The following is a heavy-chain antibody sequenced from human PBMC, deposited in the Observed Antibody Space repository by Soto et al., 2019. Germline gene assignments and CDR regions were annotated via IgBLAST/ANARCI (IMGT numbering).Heavy chain of an antibody. CDR2: ISGSGGST. J-gene: IGHJ4*02. Sequence: EVQLLESGGGLVQPGGSLRLSCAASGFTFSSYAMSWVRQAPGKGLEWVSAISGSGGSTYYADSVKGRFTISRDNSKNTLYLQMNSLRAEDTAVYYCAEVKGAGDYAIDYWGQGTLVTVSS. CDR1: GFTFSSYA. D-gene: IGHD4-17*01. V-gene: IGHV3-23*01. CDR3: AEVKGAGDYAIDY.